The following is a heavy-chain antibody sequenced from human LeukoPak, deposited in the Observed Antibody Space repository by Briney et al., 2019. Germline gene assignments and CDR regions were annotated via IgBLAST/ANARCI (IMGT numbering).Heavy chain of an antibody. V-gene: IGHV4-31*02. CDR3: ARVRDSFDY. J-gene: IGHJ4*02. CDR2: IHHSGTT. CDR1: GDSITNSVHC. Sequence: SETLSLTCTVSGDSITNSVHCWSWLRQHPGKGLEWIGYIHHSGTTYYSPTLKTRLSISVDTSKNQFSLHLSSVAAADTAVYYCARVRDSFDYWGQGTLVTVSS.